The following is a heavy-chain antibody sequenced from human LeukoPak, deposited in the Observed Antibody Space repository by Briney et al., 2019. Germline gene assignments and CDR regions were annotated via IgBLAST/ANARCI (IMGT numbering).Heavy chain of an antibody. V-gene: IGHV4-59*01. CDR2: IYYSGST. Sequence: PSETLSLTCTVSGGSISSYYWSWIRQPPGKGLEWIGYIYYSGSTNYNPSLKSRVTISVDTSKNQFSLKLSSVTAADTAVYYCAREQAGAKFDYWGQGTLVTVSS. CDR1: GGSISSYY. D-gene: IGHD1-14*01. J-gene: IGHJ4*02. CDR3: AREQAGAKFDY.